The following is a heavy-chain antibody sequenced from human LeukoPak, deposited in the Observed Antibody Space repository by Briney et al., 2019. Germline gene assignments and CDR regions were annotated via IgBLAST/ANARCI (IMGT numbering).Heavy chain of an antibody. V-gene: IGHV3-74*01. J-gene: IGHJ4*02. CDR3: ARHSSGYYHYVY. D-gene: IGHD3-22*01. CDR2: INSDGRST. CDR1: GFTFSSYW. Sequence: PGGSLRLSCAASGFTFSSYWMHWVRQAPGKGLVWVSRINSDGRSTSYADSVKGRFTISRDNSKNTLHLQMNSLRAEDTAVYYCARHSSGYYHYVYWGPGTQVTVAS.